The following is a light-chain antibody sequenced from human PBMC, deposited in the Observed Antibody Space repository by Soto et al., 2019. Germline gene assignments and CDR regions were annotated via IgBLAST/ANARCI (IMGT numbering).Light chain of an antibody. CDR2: TAS. CDR1: QTISRW. V-gene: IGKV1-5*01. J-gene: IGKJ1*01. Sequence: DIQMTQSPSTVSASVGDTVTMTCRASQTISRWLAWYQQKPGKAPRLLIYTASTLESGVPSRFSASGSGTEFTLTISSLHPDDFATYYCQEYNNYWTFGQGTKVDIK. CDR3: QEYNNYWT.